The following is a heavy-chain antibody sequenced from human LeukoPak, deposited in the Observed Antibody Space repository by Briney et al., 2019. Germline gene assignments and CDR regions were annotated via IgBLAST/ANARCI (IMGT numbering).Heavy chain of an antibody. D-gene: IGHD5-12*01. CDR1: GFTFSSYW. CDR3: ASFQWLRYFDF. V-gene: IGHV3-74*01. J-gene: IGHJ4*02. CDR2: INSDGSRT. Sequence: GGSLRLSCAASGFTFSSYWMHWVRHAPGKGLVWVSRINSDGSRTTYADSVKGRFTISRDNAKNTLYLQMNSLRAEDTAVYFCASFQWLRYFDFWGQGTLVTVSS.